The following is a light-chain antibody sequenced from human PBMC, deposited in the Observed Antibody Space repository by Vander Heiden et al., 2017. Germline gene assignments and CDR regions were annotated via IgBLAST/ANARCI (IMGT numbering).Light chain of an antibody. CDR3: AAWDDSLNAVV. V-gene: IGLV1-44*01. CDR2: RKN. J-gene: IGLJ2*01. Sequence: QSVLTQPPSASGTPGQRVTISCSGSNSNIGSNTVNWYQQLPGTAPKLLMYRKNQRPSGVPDRFSGSKSGTSASLAISGLQSEDEADYYCAAWDDSLNAVVFGGGTKLTVL. CDR1: NSNIGSNT.